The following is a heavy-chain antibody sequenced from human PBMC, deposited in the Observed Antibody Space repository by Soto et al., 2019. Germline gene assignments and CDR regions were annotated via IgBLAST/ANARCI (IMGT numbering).Heavy chain of an antibody. CDR3: ASTAHSSGWYSGGFDY. J-gene: IGHJ4*02. D-gene: IGHD6-19*01. V-gene: IGHV4-59*01. Sequence: SETLSLTCTASGGSISSYYWSWIRQPPGKGLEWIGYIYYSGSTNYNPSLKSRVTISVDTSKNQFSLKLSSVTAADTAVYYCASTAHSSGWYSGGFDYWGQGTLVTVSS. CDR2: IYYSGST. CDR1: GGSISSYY.